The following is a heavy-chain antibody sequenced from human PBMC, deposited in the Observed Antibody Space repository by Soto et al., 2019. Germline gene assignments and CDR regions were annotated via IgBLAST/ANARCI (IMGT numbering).Heavy chain of an antibody. V-gene: IGHV4-30-4*01. J-gene: IGHJ4*02. CDR2: IYYSGNT. CDR1: GGSISSGDYY. Sequence: QMQLQESGPGLVKPSQTLSLTCTVSGGSISSGDYYWSWIRQPPAKGLEWIGYIYYSGNTHYNPSLKSRVTISVDTSNNQFSLKLSSVTAADTAVYYCARASAYTASDFDYWGQGTLVTVSS. D-gene: IGHD5-18*01. CDR3: ARASAYTASDFDY.